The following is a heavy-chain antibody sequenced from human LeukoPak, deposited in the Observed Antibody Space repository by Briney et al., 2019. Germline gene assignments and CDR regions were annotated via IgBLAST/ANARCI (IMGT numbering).Heavy chain of an antibody. V-gene: IGHV4-34*01. CDR2: INHSGST. D-gene: IGHD7-27*01. CDR1: GGSFSGYY. Sequence: SETLSLTCAVYGGSFSGYYWSWIRQPPGKGLEWIGEINHSGSTNYNPSLESRVTISVDTSKNQFSLQLNSVTPEDTAVYYCARDRLTGDEDYFDYWGQGTLVTVSS. CDR3: ARDRLTGDEDYFDY. J-gene: IGHJ4*02.